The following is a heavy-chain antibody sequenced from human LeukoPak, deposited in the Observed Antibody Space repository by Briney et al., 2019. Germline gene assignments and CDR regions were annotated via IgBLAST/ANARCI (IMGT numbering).Heavy chain of an antibody. CDR3: ARVTRWAGLDF. D-gene: IGHD2-21*02. J-gene: IGHJ4*02. CDR2: IYYSGST. V-gene: IGHV4-30-4*01. CDR1: GGSISSGDKY. Sequence: SQTLSLTCNVSGGSISSGDKYWSWIRQPPGKGLEWIGYIYYSGSTYYNPSLKSRLTISVDTSENQFSLHLTSVTAADTAVYFCARVTRWAGLDFWGQGTLVTVSS.